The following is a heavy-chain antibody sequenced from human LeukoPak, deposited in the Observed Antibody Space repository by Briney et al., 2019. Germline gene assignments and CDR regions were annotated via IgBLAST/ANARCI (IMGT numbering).Heavy chain of an antibody. CDR1: GGSISSSSYY. V-gene: IGHV4-31*03. D-gene: IGHD3-3*01. CDR3: ARESGYGYYDFWSGYYVDY. J-gene: IGHJ4*02. CDR2: IYYSGST. Sequence: PSETLSLTCTVSGGSISSSSYYWGWIRQHPGKGLEWIGYIYYSGSTYYNPSLKSRVTISVDTSKNQFSLKLSSVTAADTAVYYCARESGYGYYDFWSGYYVDYWGQGTLVTVSS.